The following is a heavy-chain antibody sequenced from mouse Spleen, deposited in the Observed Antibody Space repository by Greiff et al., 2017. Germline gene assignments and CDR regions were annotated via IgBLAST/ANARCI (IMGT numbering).Heavy chain of an antibody. Sequence: VKVVESGAELARPGASVKLSCKASGYTFTSYGISWVKQRTGQGLEWIGEIYPRSGNTYYNEKFKGKATLTADKSSSTAYMELRSLTSEDSAVYFCARVDYDYDLFAYWGQGTLVTVSA. CDR1: GYTFTSYG. CDR3: ARVDYDYDLFAY. CDR2: IYPRSGNT. V-gene: IGHV1-81*01. J-gene: IGHJ3*01. D-gene: IGHD2-4*01.